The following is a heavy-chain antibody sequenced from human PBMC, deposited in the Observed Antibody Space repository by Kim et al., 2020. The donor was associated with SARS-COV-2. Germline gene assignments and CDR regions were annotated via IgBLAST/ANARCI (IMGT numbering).Heavy chain of an antibody. Sequence: GGSPRLSCAASGFTFSSYSMNWVRQAPWKGLEWVSSISSSSSYIYYADSVKGRFTISRDNAKNSLYLQMNSLRAEDTAVYYCARHRDHSSGWYSGGYWGQGTLVTVSS. CDR2: ISSSSSYI. J-gene: IGHJ4*02. CDR1: GFTFSSYS. D-gene: IGHD6-19*01. CDR3: ARHRDHSSGWYSGGY. V-gene: IGHV3-21*01.